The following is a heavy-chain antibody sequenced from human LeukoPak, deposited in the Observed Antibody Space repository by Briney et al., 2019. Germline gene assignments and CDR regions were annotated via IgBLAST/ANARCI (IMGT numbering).Heavy chain of an antibody. V-gene: IGHV3-23*01. CDR3: VGGYARVAFDI. J-gene: IGHJ3*02. Sequence: AGGSLRLSCAASGFTFRSYAMSWVRQAPGKGLEWVSAISGSGGGTYYADSVKGRFTISRDNSKDTLYLQMNSLRAEDTAVYYCVGGYARVAFDIWGQGTMVTVSS. CDR1: GFTFRSYA. CDR2: ISGSGGGT. D-gene: IGHD5-12*01.